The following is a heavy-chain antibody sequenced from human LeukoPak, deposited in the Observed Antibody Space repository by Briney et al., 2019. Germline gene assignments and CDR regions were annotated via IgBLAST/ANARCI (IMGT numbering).Heavy chain of an antibody. CDR1: GGSISSSSYY. V-gene: IGHV4-39*01. Sequence: PSETLSLTCTVSGGSISSSSYYWGWIRQPPGKGLEWIGNIYYSGSTHYNPSLESRVTISVDTSKNQFSLKLSSVTATDTAVYYCASRSARTLNWFDPWGQGALVTVSS. CDR2: IYYSGST. D-gene: IGHD1-1*01. J-gene: IGHJ5*02. CDR3: ASRSARTLNWFDP.